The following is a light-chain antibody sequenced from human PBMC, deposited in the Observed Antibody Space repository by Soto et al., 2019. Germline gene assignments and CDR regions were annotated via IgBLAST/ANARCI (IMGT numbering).Light chain of an antibody. CDR2: DVS. CDR1: SSDVGGYNF. V-gene: IGLV2-14*01. Sequence: QSALTQPASVSGSPGQSITISCAGTSSDVGGYNFVSWYQQHPGKAPTLMIYDVSNRPSGVSNRFSGSKSGNTAALTISGLQAEDEADYYCNSYTSSSTWVFGGGTKLTVL. J-gene: IGLJ3*02. CDR3: NSYTSSSTWV.